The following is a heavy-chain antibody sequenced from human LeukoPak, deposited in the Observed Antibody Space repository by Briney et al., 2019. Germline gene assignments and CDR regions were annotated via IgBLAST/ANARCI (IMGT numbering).Heavy chain of an antibody. CDR3: AKRYSGSSTGRAYDV. V-gene: IGHV3-23*01. Sequence: PGGSLRLSCAASGLTFSSYAMSWVRQAPGKGLEWVSALSSTGGNTHYADSVKGRFTISRDNSKNTLYLQMNSLRAEDTAVYYCAKRYSGSSTGRAYDVWGQGTRVTVSS. D-gene: IGHD1-26*01. J-gene: IGHJ3*01. CDR2: LSSTGGNT. CDR1: GLTFSSYA.